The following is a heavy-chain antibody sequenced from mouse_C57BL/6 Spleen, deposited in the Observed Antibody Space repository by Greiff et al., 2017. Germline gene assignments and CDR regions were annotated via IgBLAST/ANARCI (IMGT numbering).Heavy chain of an antibody. V-gene: IGHV1-22*01. CDR1: GYTFTDYN. CDR3: ARSLGWFAY. CDR2: INPNNGGT. Sequence: EVKLEESGPELVKPGASVKMSCKASGYTFTDYNMHWVKQSHGKSLEWIGYINPNNGGTSYNQKFKGKATLTVNKSSSTAYMELRSLTSEDSAVYYCARSLGWFAYWGQGTLVTVSA. J-gene: IGHJ3*01.